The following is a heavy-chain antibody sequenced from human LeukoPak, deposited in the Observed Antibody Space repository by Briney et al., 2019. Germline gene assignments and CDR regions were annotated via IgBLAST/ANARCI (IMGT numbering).Heavy chain of an antibody. J-gene: IGHJ5*02. D-gene: IGHD3-10*01. CDR2: ISAYNGNT. Sequence: ASVKVSCKASGYTFTSYGIGWVRQAPGQGLEWMGWISAYNGNTNYAQKLQGRVTMTTDTSTSTAYMELRRLRSDDTAVYYCARIRLSWFGETNWFDPWGQGTLVTVSS. V-gene: IGHV1-18*01. CDR1: GYTFTSYG. CDR3: ARIRLSWFGETNWFDP.